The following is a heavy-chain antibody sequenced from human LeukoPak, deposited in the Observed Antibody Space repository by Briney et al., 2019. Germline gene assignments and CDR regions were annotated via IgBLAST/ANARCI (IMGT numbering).Heavy chain of an antibody. Sequence: GGSLRLSCAASGFTFSGYWMSWVRQAPGKGLEWVANIKQDGSEKYYVDSVKGRFTISRDNAKNSLYLQMNSLRAEDTAVYYCARDQRYCSSSSCPWEPFDYWGQGTLVTVSS. CDR2: IKQDGSEK. J-gene: IGHJ4*02. D-gene: IGHD2-2*01. V-gene: IGHV3-7*05. CDR3: ARDQRYCSSSSCPWEPFDY. CDR1: GFTFSGYW.